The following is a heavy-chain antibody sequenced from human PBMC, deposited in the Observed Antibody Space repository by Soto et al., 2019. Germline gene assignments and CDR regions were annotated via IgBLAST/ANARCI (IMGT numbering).Heavy chain of an antibody. CDR2: INAGYGNT. Sequence: ASVKVSCKASGYTFSSYAMHWVRQAPGQRLEWMGWINAGYGNTKSSQRFQDRVTISRDTSASTAYMELTSLRSEDTAVYYCARDTGDGTFDFWGQGTLVTVSS. V-gene: IGHV1-3*01. J-gene: IGHJ4*02. CDR1: GYTFSSYA. CDR3: ARDTGDGTFDF. D-gene: IGHD7-27*01.